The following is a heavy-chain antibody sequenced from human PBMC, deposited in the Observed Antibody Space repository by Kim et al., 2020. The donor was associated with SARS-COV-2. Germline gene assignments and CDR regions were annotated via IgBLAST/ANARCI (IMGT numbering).Heavy chain of an antibody. CDR2: ISSSSTI. D-gene: IGHD3-16*02. Sequence: GGSLRLSCAASGFTFSSYSMNWVRQAPGKGLEWVSYISSSSTIYYADSVKGRFTISRDNAKNSLYLQMNSLIDEDTAVYYCARATYDYVWGSYRQNWFDPWGQGTLVTVSS. V-gene: IGHV3-48*02. CDR1: GFTFSSYS. J-gene: IGHJ5*02. CDR3: ARATYDYVWGSYRQNWFDP.